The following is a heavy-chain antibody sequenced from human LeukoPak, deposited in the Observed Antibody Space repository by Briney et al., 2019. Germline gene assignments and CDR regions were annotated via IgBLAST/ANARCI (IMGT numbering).Heavy chain of an antibody. CDR1: GYTFTSYD. CDR3: ARGKRITIVRGPKRGYYFDY. D-gene: IGHD3-10*01. J-gene: IGHJ4*02. V-gene: IGHV1-8*01. Sequence: GASVKVSCKASGYTFTSYDINWVRQATGQGLEWMGWMNPNSGNTGYAQKLQGRVTITRNTPISTAYMELSSLRTEDAAVYYCARGKRITIVRGPKRGYYFDYWGQGTLVTVSS. CDR2: MNPNSGNT.